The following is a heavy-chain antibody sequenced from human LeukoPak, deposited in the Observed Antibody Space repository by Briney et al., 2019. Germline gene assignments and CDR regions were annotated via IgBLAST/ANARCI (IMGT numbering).Heavy chain of an antibody. CDR1: GFTFSNYW. J-gene: IGHJ3*02. CDR3: ATDSRIVGATGASDI. CDR2: IDNGGSDT. V-gene: IGHV3-74*01. D-gene: IGHD1-26*01. Sequence: GGSLRLSCAASGFTFSNYWIHWVRQAPGKGLVWVSRIDNGGSDTRHADSVKGRFTISRDNAKNSLYLQMNSLRAEDTAVYYCATDSRIVGATGASDIWGQGTMVTVSS.